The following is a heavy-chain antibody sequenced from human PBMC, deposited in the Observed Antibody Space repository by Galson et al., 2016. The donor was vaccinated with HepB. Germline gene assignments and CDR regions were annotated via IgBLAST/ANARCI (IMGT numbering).Heavy chain of an antibody. D-gene: IGHD6-13*01. Sequence: SLRLSCAASGFTFGSYWMTWVRQAPGKGLEWVSAISADGRATFYADSVKGRLTISRHNDKNTLYLQMNSLRAEDTAEYYCAKEAGASRPFDCWGQGTRVTVSS. V-gene: IGHV3-23*01. J-gene: IGHJ4*02. CDR2: ISADGRAT. CDR3: AKEAGASRPFDC. CDR1: GFTFGSYW.